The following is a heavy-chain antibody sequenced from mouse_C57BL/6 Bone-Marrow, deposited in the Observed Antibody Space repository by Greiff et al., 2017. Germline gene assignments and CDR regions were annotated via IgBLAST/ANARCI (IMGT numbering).Heavy chain of an antibody. CDR1: GYTFTSYW. J-gene: IGHJ1*03. Sequence: QVHVKQPGAELVMPGASVKLSCKASGYTFTSYWMHWVKQRPGQGLEWIGEIDPSDSYTNYNQKFKGKSTLTVDKSSSTAYMQLSSLTSEDSAVYYCARGDRYFDVWGTGTTGTVSS. V-gene: IGHV1-69*01. CDR3: ARGDRYFDV. CDR2: IDPSDSYT.